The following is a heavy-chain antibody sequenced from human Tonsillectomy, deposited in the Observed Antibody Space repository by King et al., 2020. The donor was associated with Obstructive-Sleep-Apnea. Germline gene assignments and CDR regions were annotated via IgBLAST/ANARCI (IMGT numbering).Heavy chain of an antibody. J-gene: IGHJ6*02. V-gene: IGHV3-43*01. CDR3: AKGRYNYYGMDV. CDR1: GFTFDDYT. Sequence: QLVQSGGVVVQPGGSLRLSCAASGFTFDDYTMHWVRQAPGKGPEWVSLISWDGGSTYYADSVKGRFTISRDNSKNSLYLQMNSLRTEDTALYYCAKGRYNYYGMDVWGQGTTVTVSS. CDR2: ISWDGGST.